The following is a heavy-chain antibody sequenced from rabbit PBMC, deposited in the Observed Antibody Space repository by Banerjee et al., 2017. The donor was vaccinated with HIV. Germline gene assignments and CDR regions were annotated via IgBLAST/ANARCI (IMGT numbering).Heavy chain of an antibody. D-gene: IGHD1-1*01. CDR1: GFSFSSSYY. CDR2: IGAGSSGST. V-gene: IGHV1S40*01. J-gene: IGHJ6*01. CDR3: ARDNGAYTDL. Sequence: QSLEESGGDLVKPGASLTLTCTASGFSFSSSYYMCWVRQAPGKGLEWIACIGAGSSGSTYYASWAKGRFTISKTSSTTVTLQMTSLTAADTATYFCARDNGAYTDLWGQGTLVTVS.